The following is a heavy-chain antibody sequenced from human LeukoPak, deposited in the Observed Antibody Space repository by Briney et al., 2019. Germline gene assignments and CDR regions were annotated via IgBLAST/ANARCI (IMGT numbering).Heavy chain of an antibody. D-gene: IGHD6-19*01. V-gene: IGHV3-13*01. CDR3: ARGGIQVSGIDEFDY. CDR2: IGIRGDT. CDR1: RFTFIDYD. J-gene: IGHJ4*02. Sequence: GGSLSLSCAASRFTFIDYDMHWVRQVIEKGLEWVSAIGIRGDTHYSGSVKGRFTISRENAESSLYLQMNSLRAEDTAVYYCARGGIQVSGIDEFDYWGQGTLVTVSS.